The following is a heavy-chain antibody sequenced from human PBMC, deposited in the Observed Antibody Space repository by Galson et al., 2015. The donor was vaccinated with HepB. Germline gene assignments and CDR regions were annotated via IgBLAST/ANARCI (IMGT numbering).Heavy chain of an antibody. CDR2: TSGTAGTT. CDR1: GFSFRSYP. CDR3: AKDRNSSSSSAYGMDV. D-gene: IGHD2-2*01. Sequence: SLRLSGAAAGFSFRSYPMTWVRQAPGEGLQWVAVTSGTAGTTYYADTFRGRFTISRDNSKTTRYLQMNSLRADDTAVYYCAKDRNSSSSSAYGMDVWGRGTTVTVSS. J-gene: IGHJ6*02. V-gene: IGHV3-23*01.